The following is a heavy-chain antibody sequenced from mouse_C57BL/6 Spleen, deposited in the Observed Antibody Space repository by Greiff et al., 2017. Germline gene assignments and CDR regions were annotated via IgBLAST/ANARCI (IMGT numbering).Heavy chain of an antibody. Sequence: QVQLKQPGAELVMPGASVKLSCKASGYTFTSYWMHWVKQRPGQGLEWIGELDPSDSYTNYNQKFKGKSTLTVDKSSSTAYMQLSSLTSEDSAVYYGARNYGSSYKDWGQGTTLTVSS. J-gene: IGHJ2*01. CDR2: LDPSDSYT. CDR3: ARNYGSSYKD. CDR1: GYTFTSYW. V-gene: IGHV1-69*01. D-gene: IGHD1-1*01.